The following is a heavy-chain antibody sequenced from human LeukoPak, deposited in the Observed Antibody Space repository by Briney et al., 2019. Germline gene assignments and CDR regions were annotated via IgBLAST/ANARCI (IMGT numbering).Heavy chain of an antibody. J-gene: IGHJ4*02. D-gene: IGHD3-10*01. CDR2: ISGDGGST. CDR1: GFTFDDYA. Sequence: GGSLRLSCAASGFTFDDYAMHWVRQAPGKGLEWVSLISGDGGSTYYADSVKGRFTISRDNSKNSLYLQMNSLRTEDTALYYCATPIYYGSGSYYFDYWGQGTLVTVSS. V-gene: IGHV3-43*02. CDR3: ATPIYYGSGSYYFDY.